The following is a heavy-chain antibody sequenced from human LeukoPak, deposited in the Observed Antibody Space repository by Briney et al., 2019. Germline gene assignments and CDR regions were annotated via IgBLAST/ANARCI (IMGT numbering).Heavy chain of an antibody. CDR1: GFTFSPYW. D-gene: IGHD3-22*01. V-gene: IGHV3-7*01. Sequence: GGSLRLSCAASGFTFSPYWMSWVRQAPGKGLEWVANIKQDGSEKYYVDSVKGRFTISRDNAKNSLYLQMNSLRAEDTAVYYCARDPAHYYDSSGYFDYWGQGTLVTVSS. J-gene: IGHJ4*02. CDR2: IKQDGSEK. CDR3: ARDPAHYYDSSGYFDY.